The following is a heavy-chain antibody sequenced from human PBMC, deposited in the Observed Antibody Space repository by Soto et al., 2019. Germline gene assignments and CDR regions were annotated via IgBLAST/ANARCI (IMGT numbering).Heavy chain of an antibody. J-gene: IGHJ4*02. CDR3: AADKYYDSSGYYYVSDY. CDR2: IVVGSGNT. Sequence: SVKVSCKASGFTFTSSAVQWVRQARGQRLEWIGWIVVGSGNTNYAQKFQERVTITRDMSTSTAYMELSSLRSEDTAVYYCAADKYYDSSGYYYVSDYWGQGTQVTVAS. V-gene: IGHV1-58*01. D-gene: IGHD3-22*01. CDR1: GFTFTSSA.